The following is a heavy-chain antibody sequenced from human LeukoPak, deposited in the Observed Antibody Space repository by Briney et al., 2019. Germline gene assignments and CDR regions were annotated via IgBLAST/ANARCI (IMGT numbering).Heavy chain of an antibody. J-gene: IGHJ5*02. Sequence: ASVKVSCKASGYTFTSYGISWVRQAPGQGLEGMGWISAYNGNTNYAQNLQGRVTMTTDTSTNTAYMELRSLRSDDTAVYYCARDTIIVIPAAHLPSNWFDPWGQGTLVTVSS. CDR1: GYTFTSYG. V-gene: IGHV1-18*01. D-gene: IGHD2-2*01. CDR3: ARDTIIVIPAAHLPSNWFDP. CDR2: ISAYNGNT.